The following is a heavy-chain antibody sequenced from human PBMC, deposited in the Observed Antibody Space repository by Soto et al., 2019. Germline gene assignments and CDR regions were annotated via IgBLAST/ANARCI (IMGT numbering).Heavy chain of an antibody. Sequence: GGSLRLSCAASGFTFSTYWVSWVRQAPGKGLGWVASINQGGSEKHYGDSVKGRFTVSRDSAKSSVYLQMNSLRADDTAVYYCARVWNDGRFDFWGQGALVTVSS. CDR2: INQGGSEK. D-gene: IGHD1-1*01. J-gene: IGHJ4*02. CDR3: ARVWNDGRFDF. CDR1: GFTFSTYW. V-gene: IGHV3-7*01.